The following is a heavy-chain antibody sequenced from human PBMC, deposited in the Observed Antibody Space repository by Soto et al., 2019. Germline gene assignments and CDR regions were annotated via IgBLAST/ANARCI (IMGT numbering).Heavy chain of an antibody. CDR3: ARDYCSRTSCYGTDY. CDR2: ISTYNGDT. Sequence: ASVKVSCKASGYAFTTYGISWVRQAPGQGLEWMGWISTYNGDTNYAQRLQGRVTMTTDTSTTTVYMELRSLRSDDTAVYYCARDYCSRTSCYGTDYWGQGTLVTVSS. V-gene: IGHV1-18*01. J-gene: IGHJ4*02. CDR1: GYAFTTYG. D-gene: IGHD2-2*01.